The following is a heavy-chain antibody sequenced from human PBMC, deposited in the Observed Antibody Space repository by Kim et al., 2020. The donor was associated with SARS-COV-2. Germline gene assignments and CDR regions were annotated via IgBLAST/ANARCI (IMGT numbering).Heavy chain of an antibody. Sequence: GGSLRLSCAASGFSVSVTYMSWVRQAPGRGLEWVSVLYTGGSSYYADSVKGRFIISRDDSENTLYLRMNSLSAEDTAVYFCASVVVEIRDYYYMDVWGKGTTVTVSS. J-gene: IGHJ6*03. CDR3: ASVVVEIRDYYYMDV. V-gene: IGHV3-53*01. CDR2: LYTGGSS. D-gene: IGHD2-21*01. CDR1: GFSVSVTY.